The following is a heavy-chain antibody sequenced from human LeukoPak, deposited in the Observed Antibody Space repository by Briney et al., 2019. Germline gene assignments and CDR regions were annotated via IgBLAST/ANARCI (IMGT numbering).Heavy chain of an antibody. J-gene: IGHJ4*02. Sequence: GGSLRLSCAASGFTFSSYAMSWVRQAPGKGLEWVSTISGSGGSTYYADSVKGRFTISRDNSKNTLYLQMNSLRAEDTAVYYCAKSTRYSNMGNDAFDIWGQGTLVTVSS. V-gene: IGHV3-23*01. CDR3: AKSTRYSNMGNDAFDI. CDR1: GFTFSSYA. D-gene: IGHD3-16*01. CDR2: ISGSGGST.